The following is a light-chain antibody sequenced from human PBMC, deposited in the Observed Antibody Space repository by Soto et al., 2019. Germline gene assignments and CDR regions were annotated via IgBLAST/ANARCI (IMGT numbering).Light chain of an antibody. CDR1: QSVSGS. V-gene: IGKV3-15*01. CDR2: GAS. J-gene: IGKJ4*01. Sequence: EIVMTQSPATLSVSPGERATLSCRASQSVSGSVAWYQQKPGQAPRLLIFGASARATGIPDRFSGSGSGTEFTLTISSLQSEDFAVYYCQQYDEWPPLTFGGGTKVEIK. CDR3: QQYDEWPPLT.